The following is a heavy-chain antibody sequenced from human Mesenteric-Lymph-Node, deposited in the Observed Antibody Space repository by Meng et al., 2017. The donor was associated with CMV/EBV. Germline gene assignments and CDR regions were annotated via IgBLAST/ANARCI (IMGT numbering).Heavy chain of an antibody. D-gene: IGHD6-13*01. CDR3: ARGGRRIAAAGRFLLYYYYYGMDV. J-gene: IGHJ6*02. V-gene: IGHV1-8*03. CDR2: MNPNSGNT. Sequence: ASVKVSCKASGYTFTSYDINWVRQATGQGLEWMGWMNPNSGNTGYAQKFQGRVTITRNTSISTAYMELSSLRSEDTAVYYCARGGRRIAAAGRFLLYYYYYGMDVWGQGTTVTV. CDR1: GYTFTSYD.